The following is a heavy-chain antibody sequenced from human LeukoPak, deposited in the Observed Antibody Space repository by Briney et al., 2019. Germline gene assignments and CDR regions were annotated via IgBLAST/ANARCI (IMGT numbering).Heavy chain of an antibody. CDR3: ARGYSGYDSHFDY. J-gene: IGHJ4*02. CDR1: GYTFTSYD. D-gene: IGHD5-12*01. Sequence: ASVKVSCKASGYTFTSYDINWVRQATGQGLEWMGWMNPNSGNTGYAQKFQGRVTMARNTSISTAYIELSSLRSEDTAVYYCARGYSGYDSHFDYWGQGTLVTVSS. V-gene: IGHV1-8*01. CDR2: MNPNSGNT.